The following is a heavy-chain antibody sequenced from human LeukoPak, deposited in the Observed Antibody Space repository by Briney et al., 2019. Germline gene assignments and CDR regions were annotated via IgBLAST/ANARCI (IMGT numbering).Heavy chain of an antibody. CDR3: ARVEGNRYCSSTSHRCYYYYMDV. V-gene: IGHV3-21*01. J-gene: IGHJ6*03. Sequence: PGGPLRLSCAASGFTFSSYAMSWVRQAPGKGLEWVSSISSSSSYIYYADSVKGRFTISRDNAKNSLYLQMNSLRAEDTAVYYCARVEGNRYCSSTSHRCYYYYMDVWGKGTTVTVSS. CDR1: GFTFSSYA. CDR2: ISSSSSYI. D-gene: IGHD2-2*01.